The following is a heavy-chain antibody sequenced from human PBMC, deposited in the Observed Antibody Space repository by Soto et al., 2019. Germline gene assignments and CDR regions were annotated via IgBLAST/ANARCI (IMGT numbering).Heavy chain of an antibody. V-gene: IGHV3-15*01. CDR2: IKSKTDGGTT. CDR1: GFTFSNAW. Sequence: GGSLRLSCAASGFTFSNAWMSWVRQAPGKGLEWVGRIKSKTDGGTTDYAAPVKGRFTIARDDSKNTLYLQINSLKTEYTAVYYSTTAGYSSSWYYFDYWGQGTLVTVSS. J-gene: IGHJ4*02. D-gene: IGHD6-13*01. CDR3: TTAGYSSSWYYFDY.